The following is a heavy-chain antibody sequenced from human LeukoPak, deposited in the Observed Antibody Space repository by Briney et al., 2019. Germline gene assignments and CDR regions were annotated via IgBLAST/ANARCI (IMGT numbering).Heavy chain of an antibody. V-gene: IGHV3-23*01. J-gene: IGHJ4*02. D-gene: IGHD3-16*01. CDR1: GFTFSTYA. CDR2: ISASGGST. CDR3: AKHRVAADIIGAFDY. Sequence: PGGSLRLSCAASGFTFSTYAMRWVRQAPGKGLEWVSAISASGGSTYYADSVKGRFTISRDNSRNTLYLQMNSLRAEDTAVYYCAKHRVAADIIGAFDYWGQGTLVTVSS.